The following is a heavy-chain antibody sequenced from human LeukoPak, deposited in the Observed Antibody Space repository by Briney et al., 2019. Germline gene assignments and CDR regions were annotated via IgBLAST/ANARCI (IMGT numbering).Heavy chain of an antibody. CDR2: IYRTGKT. CDR1: TYSITSDYH. Sequence: SETLSLTCEVSTYSITSDYHWAWIRQSPGKGLEWIGSIYRTGKTYYNPAHKTRVTISVDTSKNQFSLRLSSVTASDTAVYFCARHVSGSVWFFDDWGQGTLVTVSS. CDR3: ARHVSGSVWFFDD. D-gene: IGHD1-26*01. J-gene: IGHJ4*02. V-gene: IGHV4-38-2*01.